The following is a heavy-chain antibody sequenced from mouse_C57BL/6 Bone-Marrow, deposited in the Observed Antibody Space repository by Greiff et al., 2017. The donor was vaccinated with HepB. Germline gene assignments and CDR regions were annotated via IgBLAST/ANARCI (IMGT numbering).Heavy chain of an antibody. J-gene: IGHJ3*01. CDR3: ARQAPWFAY. CDR2: ISNGGGST. V-gene: IGHV5-12*01. CDR1: GFTFSDYY. Sequence: EVKLVESGGGLVQPGGSLKLSCAASGFTFSDYYMYWVRQTPEKRLEWVAYISNGGGSTYYPDTVKCRFTISRDNAKNTLYLQMSRLKSEDTAMYYCARQAPWFAYWGQGTLATVSA.